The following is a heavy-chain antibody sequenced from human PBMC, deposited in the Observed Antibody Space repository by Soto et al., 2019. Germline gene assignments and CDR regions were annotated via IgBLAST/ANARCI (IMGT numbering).Heavy chain of an antibody. J-gene: IGHJ5*02. V-gene: IGHV3-49*04. Sequence: GGSLRLSCATSGFTFRAHGMSWVRQAPGKGLDWVGFIRSSRHGATTESAAYVKGRFFISRDDEKSIPSPQMHNLESEDTAVYYCTRARLRCRGGSCCSGDAWGQGTLVTVAS. CDR3: TRARLRCRGGSCCSGDA. CDR2: IRSSRHGATT. D-gene: IGHD2-15*01. CDR1: GFTFRAHG.